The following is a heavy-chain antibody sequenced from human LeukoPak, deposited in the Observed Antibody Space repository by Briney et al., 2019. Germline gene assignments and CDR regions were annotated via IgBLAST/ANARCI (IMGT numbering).Heavy chain of an antibody. CDR3: ARDPSGYYPHFDY. D-gene: IGHD3-3*01. CDR1: GFTFSSYS. CDR2: ISSSSSYI. Sequence: SGGSLRLSCAASGFTFSSYSMNWVRQAPGKGLEWVSSISSSSSYIYYADSVKGRFTISRDNAKNSLDLQMNSLRAEDTAVYYCARDPSGYYPHFDYWGQGTLVTVSS. V-gene: IGHV3-21*01. J-gene: IGHJ4*02.